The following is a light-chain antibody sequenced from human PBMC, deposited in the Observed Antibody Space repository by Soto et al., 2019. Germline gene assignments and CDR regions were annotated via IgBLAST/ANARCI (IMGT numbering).Light chain of an antibody. Sequence: DMVMTQSPLSLPVTPGEPSSISCMSSQSLLHSNGYNYLDWYLQKPGQSPQLLIYLGSNRASGVPDRFSGSGSGTDFTLKISRVEAEDVGHYYCMQALQTPLTFGQGRRLEIK. J-gene: IGKJ5*01. V-gene: IGKV2-28*01. CDR1: QSLLHSNGYNY. CDR3: MQALQTPLT. CDR2: LGS.